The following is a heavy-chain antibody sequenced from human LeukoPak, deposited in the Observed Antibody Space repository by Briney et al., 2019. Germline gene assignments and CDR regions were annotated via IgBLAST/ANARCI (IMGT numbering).Heavy chain of an antibody. V-gene: IGHV3-21*01. CDR3: ARVPDYYGSGSYY. D-gene: IGHD3-10*01. J-gene: IGHJ4*02. Sequence: GGSLRLSCAASGFTFSSYSMNWVRQAPGKGLEWVSSISSSSSYIYYADSVKGRFTISRDNAKNSLYLQMNSLRAEDTAVYYCARVPDYYGSGSYYWGQGTLVTVSS. CDR1: GFTFSSYS. CDR2: ISSSSSYI.